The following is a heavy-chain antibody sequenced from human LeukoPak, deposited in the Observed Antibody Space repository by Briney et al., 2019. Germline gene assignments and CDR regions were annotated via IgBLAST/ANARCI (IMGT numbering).Heavy chain of an antibody. D-gene: IGHD3-3*01. Sequence: SQTLSLTCTVFGGSISSGSYYWSWIRQPAGKGLEWIGRIYTSGSTNYNPSLKSRVTISVDTSKNQFSLKLSSVTAADTAVYYCARVIDFWSGYSYFDYWGQGTLVTVSS. J-gene: IGHJ4*02. CDR1: GGSISSGSYY. CDR2: IYTSGST. CDR3: ARVIDFWSGYSYFDY. V-gene: IGHV4-61*02.